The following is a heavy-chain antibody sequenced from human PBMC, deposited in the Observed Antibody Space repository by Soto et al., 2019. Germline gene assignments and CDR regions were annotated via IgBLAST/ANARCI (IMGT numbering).Heavy chain of an antibody. CDR3: ARDRRLHFYCSGGSCYSGNRDDYGMDV. CDR1: GYTITSYG. V-gene: IGHV1-18*04. Sequence: ASVKVSCKASGYTITSYGISWVRQAPGQGLEWMGWISAYNGNTNYAQKLQGRVTMTTDTSTSTAYMELRSLRSDDTAVYYCARDRRLHFYCSGGSCYSGNRDDYGMDVWGQGTRVTVSS. J-gene: IGHJ6*02. D-gene: IGHD2-15*01. CDR2: ISAYNGNT.